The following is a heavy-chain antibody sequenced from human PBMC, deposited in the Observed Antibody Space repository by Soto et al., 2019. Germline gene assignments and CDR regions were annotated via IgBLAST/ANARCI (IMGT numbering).Heavy chain of an antibody. V-gene: IGHV1-18*01. Sequence: ASVNVSCKSSGYTFSSYCMTWVRQAPGQGLECMGWISAYNGNTNYTQKFQGRVTLTTDTSTRTAYMELRSLRSDDTAVYYCARDCSSTTCNGVDSWGQGTLVTVSS. CDR1: GYTFSSYC. CDR2: ISAYNGNT. J-gene: IGHJ4*02. D-gene: IGHD2-2*01. CDR3: ARDCSSTTCNGVDS.